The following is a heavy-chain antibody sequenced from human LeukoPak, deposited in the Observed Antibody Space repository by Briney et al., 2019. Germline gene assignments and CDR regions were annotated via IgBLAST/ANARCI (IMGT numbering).Heavy chain of an antibody. V-gene: IGHV4-34*01. CDR2: INHSGST. Sequence: PSETLSLTCAVYGGSFSGYYWSWIRQPPGKGLEWMGEINHSGSTNYNPSLKSRVTISVDTSKNQFSLKLSSVTAADTAVYYCARGRMAARYYYYYMDVWGKGTTVTVSS. D-gene: IGHD6-6*01. CDR3: ARGRMAARYYYYYMDV. CDR1: GGSFSGYY. J-gene: IGHJ6*03.